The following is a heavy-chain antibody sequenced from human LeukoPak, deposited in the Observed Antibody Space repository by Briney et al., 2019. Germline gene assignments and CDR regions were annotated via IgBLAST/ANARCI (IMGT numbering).Heavy chain of an antibody. J-gene: IGHJ3*02. Sequence: ASVTVSCKASGYTFTSYGISWVRQAPGQGLEWMGWISAYNGNTNYAQKLQGRVTMTTDTSTSTAYMQLRSLRSDDTAVYYCARGGRRNTMVRGVITQGAFDIWGQGTMVTVSS. CDR2: ISAYNGNT. CDR1: GYTFTSYG. CDR3: ARGGRRNTMVRGVITQGAFDI. D-gene: IGHD3-10*01. V-gene: IGHV1-18*01.